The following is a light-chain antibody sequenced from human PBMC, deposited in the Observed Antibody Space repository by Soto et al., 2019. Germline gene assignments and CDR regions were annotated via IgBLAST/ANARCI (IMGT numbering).Light chain of an antibody. Sequence: QLVLTQSPSASASLGASVKLTCTLSSGHSSYAIAWHQQQPEKGPRYLMKLNSDGSYNKGDGIPDRFSGSSSGAERYLTISSLQSEDEADYYCQTWGTGTHVVFGGGTKVTVL. CDR3: QTWGTGTHVV. J-gene: IGLJ2*01. CDR1: SGHSSYA. CDR2: LNSDGSY. V-gene: IGLV4-69*01.